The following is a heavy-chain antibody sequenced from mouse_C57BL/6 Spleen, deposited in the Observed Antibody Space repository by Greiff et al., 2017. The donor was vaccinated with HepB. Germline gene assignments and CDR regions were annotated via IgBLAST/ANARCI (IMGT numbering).Heavy chain of an antibody. CDR2: IYPGDGDT. D-gene: IGHD2-4*01. Sequence: VKLQESGAELVKPGASVKISCKASGYAFSSYWMNWVKQRPGKGLEWIGQIYPGDGDTNYNGKFKGKATLTADKSSSTAYMQLSSLTSEDSAVYFCARFWDYDPHYAMDYWGQGTSVTVSS. CDR1: GYAFSSYW. V-gene: IGHV1-80*01. CDR3: ARFWDYDPHYAMDY. J-gene: IGHJ4*01.